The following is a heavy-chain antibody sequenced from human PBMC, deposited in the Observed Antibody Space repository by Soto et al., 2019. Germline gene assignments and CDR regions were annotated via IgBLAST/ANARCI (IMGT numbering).Heavy chain of an antibody. CDR1: GYTFTNYF. CDR2: INPKSGGK. Sequence: ASVKVSCKTSGYTFTNYFVHWVRQAPGQGLEWLGRINPKSGGKSTAQKFQGWVTMTTDTSISTASMELTRLTSDDTAIYYCARGDSTDCSNGVCSFFYNHDMDVWGQGTTVTVSS. D-gene: IGHD2-8*01. CDR3: ARGDSTDCSNGVCSFFYNHDMDV. J-gene: IGHJ6*02. V-gene: IGHV1-2*04.